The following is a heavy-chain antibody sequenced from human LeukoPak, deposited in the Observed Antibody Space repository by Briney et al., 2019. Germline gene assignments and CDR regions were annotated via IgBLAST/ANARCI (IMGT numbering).Heavy chain of an antibody. CDR3: AKEYCSSTSCYFHYFDY. V-gene: IGHV3-23*01. J-gene: IGHJ4*02. CDR2: ISGSGGST. D-gene: IGHD2-2*01. Sequence: GGSLRLSCAASGFTFSSYAMSWVRQAPGKGLEWVSAISGSGGSTYYADSVKGRFTISRDNSKNTLYLQMNSLRAEDTAVYCCAKEYCSSTSCYFHYFDYWGQGTLVTVSS. CDR1: GFTFSSYA.